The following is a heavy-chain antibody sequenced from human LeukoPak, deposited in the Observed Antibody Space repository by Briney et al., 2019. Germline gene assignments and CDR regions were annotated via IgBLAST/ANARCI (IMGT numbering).Heavy chain of an antibody. D-gene: IGHD5-18*01. V-gene: IGHV4-59*08. Sequence: ASETLSLTCTVSGGSISSYYWSWIRQPPGKGLEWIGYIYYSGSTNYNPSLKSRVTISVDTSKNQFSLKLSSVTAADTAVYYCARSGYSYGYSPLFHWGQGTLVTVSS. J-gene: IGHJ4*02. CDR1: GGSISSYY. CDR2: IYYSGST. CDR3: ARSGYSYGYSPLFH.